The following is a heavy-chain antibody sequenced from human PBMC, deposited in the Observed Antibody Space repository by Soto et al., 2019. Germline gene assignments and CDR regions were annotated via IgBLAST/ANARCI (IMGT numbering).Heavy chain of an antibody. CDR1: GGSISSYY. J-gene: IGHJ5*02. CDR2: IYYSGST. Sequence: QVQLQESGPGLVKPSETLSLTCTVSGGSISSYYWSWIRQPPGKGLEWIGYIYYSGSTNYNPSLKGRVTISVDTSKNQFSLKLSSGTAADTAVYYCARDGHCSGGSCYRGWFDPWGQGTLVTVSS. V-gene: IGHV4-59*01. CDR3: ARDGHCSGGSCYRGWFDP. D-gene: IGHD2-15*01.